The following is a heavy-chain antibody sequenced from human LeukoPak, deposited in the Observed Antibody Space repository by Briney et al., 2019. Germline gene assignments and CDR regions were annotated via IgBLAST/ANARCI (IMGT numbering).Heavy chain of an antibody. CDR3: ARDLAAAGKGFDY. D-gene: IGHD6-13*01. Sequence: PSETLSLTCAVYGGSFSGYYWSWIRQPPGKGLEWIGEINHSGSTNYNPSLKSRVTISVDTSKNQFSLKLSSVTAADTAVYYCARDLAAAGKGFDYWGQGTLVTVSS. CDR2: INHSGST. CDR1: GGSFSGYY. V-gene: IGHV4-34*01. J-gene: IGHJ4*02.